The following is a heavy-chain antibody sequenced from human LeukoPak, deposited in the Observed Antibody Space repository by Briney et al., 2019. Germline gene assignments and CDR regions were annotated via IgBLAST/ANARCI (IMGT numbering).Heavy chain of an antibody. J-gene: IGHJ4*02. CDR2: IYYSGST. V-gene: IGHV4-59*08. D-gene: IGHD3-10*01. CDR1: GGSISSYY. Sequence: SETLSLTCTVSGGSISSYYWSWIRQPPGKGLEWIGYIYYSGSTNYNPSLKSRVTISVDTSKNQFSLKLSSVTAADTAVYYCATYYGSGSYHKGTFFDYWGQGTLVTVSS. CDR3: ATYYGSGSYHKGTFFDY.